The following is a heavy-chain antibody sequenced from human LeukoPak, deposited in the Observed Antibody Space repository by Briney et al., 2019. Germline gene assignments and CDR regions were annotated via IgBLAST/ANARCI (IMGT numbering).Heavy chain of an antibody. D-gene: IGHD2-2*01. V-gene: IGHV4-59*12. CDR3: ASTHCASPSCYSYYYSGLDV. Sequence: SETLSLTCSVSDGSINSYYWNWIRRPPGKGLEWIGYIYYNGNTNYSPSLKSRVTMSVDTSKNQFSLKLSSVTAADTAVYYCASTHCASPSCYSYYYSGLDVWGQGTTVIVSS. CDR1: DGSINSYY. J-gene: IGHJ6*02. CDR2: IYYNGNT.